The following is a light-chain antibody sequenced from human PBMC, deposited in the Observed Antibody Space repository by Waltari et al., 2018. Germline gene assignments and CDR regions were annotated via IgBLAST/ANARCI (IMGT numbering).Light chain of an antibody. J-gene: IGKJ1*01. Sequence: ETVMIQSPATLSVSPGETVTLSCRASQSVSSSYLAWYQQKPGQAPRLLIYGASSRATGMPDRFSGSGSGTDFTLTISRLEPEDFAVYYCQQYGSSLWTFGQGTKVEIK. CDR3: QQYGSSLWT. V-gene: IGKV3-20*01. CDR1: QSVSSSY. CDR2: GAS.